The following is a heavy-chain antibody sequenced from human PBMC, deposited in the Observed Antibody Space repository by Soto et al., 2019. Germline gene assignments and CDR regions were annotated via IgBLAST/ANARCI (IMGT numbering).Heavy chain of an antibody. CDR2: TSYDGSNK. Sequence: QVQLVESGGGVVQPGTSLRLSCVGSGFTFRSYVIHWVRQAPGKGLEWVALTSYDGSNKDYGDSVKGRFTISRDNSRNTVDLLMDSLRREDTALYYCARWGTTGGLVVWGRCTLVSVSS. J-gene: IGHJ1*01. CDR1: GFTFRSYV. CDR3: ARWGTTGGLVV. D-gene: IGHD3-16*01. V-gene: IGHV3-33*05.